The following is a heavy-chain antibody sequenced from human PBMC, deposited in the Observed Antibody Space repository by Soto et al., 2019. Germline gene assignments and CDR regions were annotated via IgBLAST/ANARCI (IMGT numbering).Heavy chain of an antibody. Sequence: GASVKVSCKASGYTFTSYGISWVRQAPGQGLEWMGWISAYNGNTNYAQKLQGRVTMTTDTSTSTAYMELRSLRSDDTAVYYCARAGYLLRYFYWPSHHYFPYSGQGTLVTVSS. CDR2: ISAYNGNT. D-gene: IGHD3-9*01. CDR1: GYTFTSYG. CDR3: ARAGYLLRYFYWPSHHYFPY. V-gene: IGHV1-18*01. J-gene: IGHJ4*02.